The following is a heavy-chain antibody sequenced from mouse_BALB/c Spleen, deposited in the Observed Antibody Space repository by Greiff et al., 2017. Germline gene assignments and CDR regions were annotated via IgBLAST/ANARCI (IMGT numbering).Heavy chain of an antibody. J-gene: IGHJ2*01. D-gene: IGHD1-1*01. CDR1: GYAFSSYW. CDR2: IYPGDGDT. Sequence: QVQLKQSGAELVRPGSSVKISCKASGYAFSSYWMNWVKQRPGQGLEWIGQIYPGDGDTNYNGKFKGKATLTADKSSSTAYMQLSSLTSEDSAVYFCARRSSYDYFDYWGQGTTLTVSS. CDR3: ARRSSYDYFDY. V-gene: IGHV1-80*01.